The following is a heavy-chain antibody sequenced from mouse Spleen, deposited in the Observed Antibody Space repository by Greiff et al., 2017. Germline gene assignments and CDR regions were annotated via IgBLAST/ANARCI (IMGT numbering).Heavy chain of an antibody. CDR1: GFTFSSYA. J-gene: IGHJ2*01. Sequence: EVQVVESGGGLVKPGGSLKLSCAASGFTFSSYAMSWVRQTPEKRLEWVATISDGGSYTYYPVNVKGRFTISRDNAKNNLYLQMRHLKSEDTAMYYCAREGDYWGQGTTRTVSS. V-gene: IGHV5-4*01. CDR2: ISDGGSYT. CDR3: AREGDY.